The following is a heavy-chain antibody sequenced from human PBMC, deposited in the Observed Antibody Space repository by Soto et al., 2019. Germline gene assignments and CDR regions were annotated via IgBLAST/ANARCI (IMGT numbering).Heavy chain of an antibody. J-gene: IGHJ6*02. D-gene: IGHD2-2*03. Sequence: GALVKVSWKASGDTFTGDDRHWVGQAPGQGLEWMGWINPNSGGTNYAQKFQGWVTMTRDTSISTAYMELSRLRSDDTAVDYCARGFDPGVDIVVPPGFDRYGMDVWGQGTTVTVSS. CDR3: ARGFDPGVDIVVPPGFDRYGMDV. CDR2: INPNSGGT. V-gene: IGHV1-2*04. CDR1: GDTFTGDD.